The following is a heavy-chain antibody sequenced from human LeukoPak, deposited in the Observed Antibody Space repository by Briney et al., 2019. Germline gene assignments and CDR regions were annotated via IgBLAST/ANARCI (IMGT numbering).Heavy chain of an antibody. J-gene: IGHJ3*02. CDR3: ASRGYSYGPNDAFDI. CDR1: GYIFTSYY. V-gene: IGHV1-46*01. D-gene: IGHD5-18*01. CDR2: INPSGGST. Sequence: ASVKVSCKASGYIFTSYYMHWVRQAPGQGLEWMGIINPSGGSTSYAQKFQGRVTMTRDMSTSTVYMELSSMRSEDTDVYDCASRGYSYGPNDAFDIWGQGTMVTVSS.